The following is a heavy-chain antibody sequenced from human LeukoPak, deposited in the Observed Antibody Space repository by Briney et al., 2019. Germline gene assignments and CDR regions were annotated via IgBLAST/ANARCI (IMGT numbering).Heavy chain of an antibody. D-gene: IGHD3-16*01. V-gene: IGHV4-31*03. Sequence: PSETLSLNCTVSGGSISSGTHYYNWIRQHPGKGLEWIGYIYYTGITSYNPPLKSRVTMSVDTSMNQVSLKVTSLTAADTAVYYCAASSGVTLGRFWGQGALVTVSS. CDR1: GGSISSGTHY. CDR3: AASSGVTLGRF. CDR2: IYYTGIT. J-gene: IGHJ4*02.